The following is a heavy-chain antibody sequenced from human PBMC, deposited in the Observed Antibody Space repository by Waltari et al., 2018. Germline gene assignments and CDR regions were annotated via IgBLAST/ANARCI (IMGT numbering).Heavy chain of an antibody. Sequence: VQPGGSLRLSCAGSGFNFNDYGIHWVRQAPGKGLEWLAVVSFEETTQYYADSVKGRFTISRDKSMNTVYLEMNSLRPDDTAMYYCASVTGTGYWGQGTLVTVSS. V-gene: IGHV3-30*03. CDR1: GFNFNDYG. D-gene: IGHD1-1*01. J-gene: IGHJ4*02. CDR2: VSFEETTQ. CDR3: ASVTGTGY.